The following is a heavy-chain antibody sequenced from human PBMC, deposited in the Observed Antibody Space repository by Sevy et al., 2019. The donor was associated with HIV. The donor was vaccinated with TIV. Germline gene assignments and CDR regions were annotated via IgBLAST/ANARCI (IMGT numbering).Heavy chain of an antibody. D-gene: IGHD1-1*01. CDR2: MNPKTGNA. V-gene: IGHV1-8*01. Sequence: ASVKVSCKASGYTFINFDIGWVRQATGQGLEWMGWMNPKTGNAGYAPKFQDRVTMTRNTSLTTAYMELSSLRTDDTAVYYCTRGLTTFPYWGQGTLVTVSS. CDR3: TRGLTTFPY. CDR1: GYTFINFD. J-gene: IGHJ4*02.